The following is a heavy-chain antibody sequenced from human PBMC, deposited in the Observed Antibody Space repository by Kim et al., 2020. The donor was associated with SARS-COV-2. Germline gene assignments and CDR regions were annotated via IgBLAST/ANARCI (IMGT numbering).Heavy chain of an antibody. D-gene: IGHD2-15*01. CDR2: ST. V-gene: IGHV4-31*02. Sequence: STYYNPSLKSRVTISVDTSKNQFSLKLSSVTAADTAVYYCARERYDYFDYWGQGTPVTVSS. CDR3: ARERYDYFDY. J-gene: IGHJ4*02.